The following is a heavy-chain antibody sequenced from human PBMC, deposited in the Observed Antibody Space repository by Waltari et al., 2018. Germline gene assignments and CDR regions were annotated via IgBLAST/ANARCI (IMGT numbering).Heavy chain of an antibody. CDR2: IYHSGST. CDR3: AEIGVYATWFDP. D-gene: IGHD2-8*01. CDR1: VYSISSGYY. V-gene: IGHV4-38-2*01. Sequence: QVQLQESGPGLVKPSETLSLTCAVSVYSISSGYYWGWIRQPPGKGLEWIGSIYHSGSTYYNPSLKSRVTISVDTSKNQFSLKLSSVTAADTAVYYCAEIGVYATWFDPWGQGTLVTVSS. J-gene: IGHJ5*02.